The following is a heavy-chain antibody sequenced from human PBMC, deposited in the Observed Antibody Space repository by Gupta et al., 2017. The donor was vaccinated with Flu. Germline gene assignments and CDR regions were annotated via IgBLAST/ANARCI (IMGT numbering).Heavy chain of an antibody. J-gene: IGHJ4*02. Sequence: IYYSGYTYYNPSLKSRGTRLVDTSKNQFSLKLTSVPAADTDVYYCARVVRSSLWFGELSSDYYFDYWGQGTLVTVSS. D-gene: IGHD3-10*01. CDR3: ARVVRSSLWFGELSSDYYFDY. V-gene: IGHV4-31*02. CDR2: IYYSGYT.